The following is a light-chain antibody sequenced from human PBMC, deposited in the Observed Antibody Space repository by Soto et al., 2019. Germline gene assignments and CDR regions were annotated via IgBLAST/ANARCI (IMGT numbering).Light chain of an antibody. V-gene: IGLV2-23*01. CDR2: EGS. CDR1: SSDVGRYNL. J-gene: IGLJ2*01. CDR3: CSYAGPVV. Sequence: QSVLTQPASVSGSPGQSITISCTGTSSDVGRYNLVSWYQQHPGKAPKLMIYEGSKRPSGVSNRFSGSKSGNTASLTISGLQAEDEADYYCCSYAGPVVFGGGTKLTVL.